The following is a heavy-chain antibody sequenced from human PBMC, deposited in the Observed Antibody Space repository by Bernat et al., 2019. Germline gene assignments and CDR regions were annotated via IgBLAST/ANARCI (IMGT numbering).Heavy chain of an antibody. Sequence: QVQLQQWGAGLLKPSETLSLTCAVYGGSFSGYYWTWIRQPPGKGLEWIGEINHSGSTNYNPSLKSRVTISVDTSKNQLSMKMRSVTAAEPAVYYWAGGKGVVTAIWGQGTLVTVSS. J-gene: IGHJ4*02. CDR1: GGSFSGYY. CDR2: INHSGST. CDR3: AGGKGVVTAI. V-gene: IGHV4-34*01. D-gene: IGHD2-21*02.